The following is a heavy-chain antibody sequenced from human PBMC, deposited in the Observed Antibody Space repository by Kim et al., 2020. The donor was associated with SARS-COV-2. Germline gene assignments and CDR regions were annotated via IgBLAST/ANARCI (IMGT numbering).Heavy chain of an antibody. Sequence: SETLSLTCTVSGGSISSSSYYWGWIRQPPGKGLEWIGSIYYSGSTYYNPSLKSRVTISVDTSKNQFSLKLSSVTAADTAVYYCARRVYGPYCYMDVWGKGTTVTVSS. CDR2: IYYSGST. D-gene: IGHD2-8*01. V-gene: IGHV4-39*01. CDR3: ARRVYGPYCYMDV. CDR1: GGSISSSSYY. J-gene: IGHJ6*03.